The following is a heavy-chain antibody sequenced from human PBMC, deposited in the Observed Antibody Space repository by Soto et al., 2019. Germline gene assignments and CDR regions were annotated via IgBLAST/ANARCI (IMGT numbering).Heavy chain of an antibody. CDR2: INAGNGNT. D-gene: IGHD6-19*01. Sequence: GASVKVSCKASGYTFTNYAIQWMRQAPGQRLEWMGWINAGNGNTRYSQNFQGRFTITRDASASTAYMALTSLRSEDTAVYYCAREGIAVAGGAFDHWGQGTLVTVSS. CDR3: AREGIAVAGGAFDH. V-gene: IGHV1-3*01. J-gene: IGHJ4*02. CDR1: GYTFTNYA.